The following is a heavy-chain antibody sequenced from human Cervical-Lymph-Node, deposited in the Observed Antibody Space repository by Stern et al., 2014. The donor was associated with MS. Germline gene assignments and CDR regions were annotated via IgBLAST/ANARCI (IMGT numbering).Heavy chain of an antibody. V-gene: IGHV1-58*01. CDR2: IVVGSGNT. CDR3: AAVPDYYDSSGADAFDI. D-gene: IGHD3-22*01. CDR1: GFTFTSSA. J-gene: IGHJ3*02. Sequence: KLVESGPEVKKPGTSVKVSCKASGFTFTSSAVQWVRQARGQRLEWIGWIVVGSGNTNYAQKFQERVTITRDMSTSTAYMELSSLRSEDTAVYYCAAVPDYYDSSGADAFDIWGQGTMVTVSS.